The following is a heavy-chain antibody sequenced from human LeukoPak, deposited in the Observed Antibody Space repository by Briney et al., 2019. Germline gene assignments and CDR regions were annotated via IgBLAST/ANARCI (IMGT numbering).Heavy chain of an antibody. CDR2: ISYDGSNK. CDR3: ASSFIAAAYNDY. CDR1: GFTFSSYA. D-gene: IGHD6-13*01. Sequence: GRSLRLSCAASGFTFSSYAMHWVRQAPGKGLEWVAVISYDGSNKYYADSVKGRFTISRDNSKNTLYLQMNSLRAEDTAVYYCASSFIAAAYNDYWGQGTLVTVSS. V-gene: IGHV3-30-3*01. J-gene: IGHJ4*02.